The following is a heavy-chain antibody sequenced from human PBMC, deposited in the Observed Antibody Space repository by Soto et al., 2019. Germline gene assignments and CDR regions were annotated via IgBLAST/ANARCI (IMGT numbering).Heavy chain of an antibody. Sequence: GGSLRLSCAASGFTFSSYWMHWVRQAPGKGLVWVSRINSDGSSTSYADSVKGRFTISRDNAKNTLYLQMNSLRAEDTAVYYCARDPPPIRVTMVRGGFYGMDVWGQGTTVTVSS. V-gene: IGHV3-74*01. CDR3: ARDPPPIRVTMVRGGFYGMDV. D-gene: IGHD3-10*01. CDR2: INSDGSST. J-gene: IGHJ6*02. CDR1: GFTFSSYW.